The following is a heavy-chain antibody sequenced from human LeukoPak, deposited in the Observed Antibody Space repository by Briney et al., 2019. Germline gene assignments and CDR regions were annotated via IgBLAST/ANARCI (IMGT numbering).Heavy chain of an antibody. V-gene: IGHV5-51*01. Sequence: GESLKISCKGSGYSFATYWIGWVRQMPGKGLEWMGIIYPGDSDTRYSPSFQGQVTISADKSISTAYLQWSSLKASDTAMYYCATAYYYGSGTYYNGFDYWGQETLVTVSS. J-gene: IGHJ4*02. CDR1: GYSFATYW. CDR2: IYPGDSDT. D-gene: IGHD3-10*01. CDR3: ATAYYYGSGTYYNGFDY.